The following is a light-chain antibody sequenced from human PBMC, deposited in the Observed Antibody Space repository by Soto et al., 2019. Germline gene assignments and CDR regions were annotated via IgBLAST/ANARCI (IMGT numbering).Light chain of an antibody. CDR1: SSDVGGYNY. J-gene: IGLJ1*01. CDR3: CSYAGTHTYV. Sequence: QSALTQPRSVSGSPGQSGTISCTGTSSDVGGYNYVSWYQQRPGKAPKLMIYDVTKRPSGVPDRFSGSKSGNTASLTISGLQAEDEADYYCCSYAGTHTYVFGTGTKVTVL. V-gene: IGLV2-11*01. CDR2: DVT.